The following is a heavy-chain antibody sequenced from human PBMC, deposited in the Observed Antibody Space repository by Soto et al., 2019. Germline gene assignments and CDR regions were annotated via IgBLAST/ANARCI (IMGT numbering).Heavy chain of an antibody. V-gene: IGHV3-23*01. CDR2: ITGSGGST. Sequence: GGSLRLSCVASGCSFSNYAMSWVRQAPGKGVEWVSGITGSGGSTYHADSVKGRLTISRDNSKTTLYLQMSSLRADDTAVYYCAKGSSASRPYYFDHWGQGMLVTAPQ. CDR1: GCSFSNYA. D-gene: IGHD6-19*01. J-gene: IGHJ4*02. CDR3: AKGSSASRPYYFDH.